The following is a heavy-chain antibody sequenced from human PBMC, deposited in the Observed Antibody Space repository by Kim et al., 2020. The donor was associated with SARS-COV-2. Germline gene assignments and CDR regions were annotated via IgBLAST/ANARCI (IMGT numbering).Heavy chain of an antibody. CDR1: GFTFSSYG. J-gene: IGHJ3*02. V-gene: IGHV3-33*06. D-gene: IGHD5-12*01. CDR2: IWYDGSNK. Sequence: GGSLRLSCAASGFTFSSYGMHWVRQAPGKGLEWVAVIWYDGSNKYYADSVKGRFTISRDNSKNTLYLQMNSLRAEDTAVYYCAKDLYSGYDTTYAFDIWGQGTMVTVSS. CDR3: AKDLYSGYDTTYAFDI.